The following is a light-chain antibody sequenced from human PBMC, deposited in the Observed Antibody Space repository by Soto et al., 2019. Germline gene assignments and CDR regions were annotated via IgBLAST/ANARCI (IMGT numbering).Light chain of an antibody. Sequence: DIQLTQSPSFLSASLGDRVTITCRASQGISSYLAWYQQKPGNVPKLLIYAASTLQSGVPSRFSGSGFGTQFTLTISSLQPEDFATYYCQQVNSYPIIFGQGTRLEI. V-gene: IGKV1-9*01. CDR1: QGISSY. CDR3: QQVNSYPII. CDR2: AAS. J-gene: IGKJ5*01.